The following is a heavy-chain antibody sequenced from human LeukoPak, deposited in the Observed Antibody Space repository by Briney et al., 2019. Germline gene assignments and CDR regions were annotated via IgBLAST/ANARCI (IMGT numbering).Heavy chain of an antibody. CDR2: IYPGASDT. V-gene: IGHV5-51*01. CDR1: GYSFTSYW. D-gene: IGHD3-10*01. Sequence: PGESLQISCEASGYSFTSYWIGRVRQMPGKGLEWMGIIYPGASDTRYSPPFQGQVTITADKSISTAYLQWSNLKASDTAMYYCARHAVYYGSGNRAFDIWGQGTMVTVSS. CDR3: ARHAVYYGSGNRAFDI. J-gene: IGHJ3*02.